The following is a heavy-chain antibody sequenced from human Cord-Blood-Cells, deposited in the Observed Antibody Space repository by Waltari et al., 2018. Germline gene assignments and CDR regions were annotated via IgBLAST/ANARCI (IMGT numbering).Heavy chain of an antibody. D-gene: IGHD6-13*01. CDR1: GFTFSSYA. CDR2: ISGSGGST. CDR3: AKDEAAVAQSAFDY. Sequence: EVQLLESGGGWVQPGGSLRLSCAASGFTFSSYAMRCVRQAPGKGLEWVSAISGSGGSTYYADSVKGRFTISRDNSKNTLYLQMNSLRAEDTAVYYCAKDEAAVAQSAFDYWGQGTLVTVSS. V-gene: IGHV3-23*01. J-gene: IGHJ4*02.